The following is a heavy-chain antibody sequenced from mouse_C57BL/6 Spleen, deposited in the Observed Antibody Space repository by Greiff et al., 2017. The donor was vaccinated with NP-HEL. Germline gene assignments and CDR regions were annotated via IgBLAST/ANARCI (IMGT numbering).Heavy chain of an antibody. J-gene: IGHJ2*01. D-gene: IGHD2-4*01. CDR1: GFNIKDYY. Sequence: VQLQQSGAELVRPGASVKLSCTASGFNIKDYYMHWVKQRPEQGLEWIGRIDPEDGDTEYAPKFQGKATMTADTSSNTAYLQLSSLTSEDTAFYYCTTRLEDYDGDYRGQGTTLTVSS. CDR3: TTRLEDYDGDY. V-gene: IGHV14-1*01. CDR2: IDPEDGDT.